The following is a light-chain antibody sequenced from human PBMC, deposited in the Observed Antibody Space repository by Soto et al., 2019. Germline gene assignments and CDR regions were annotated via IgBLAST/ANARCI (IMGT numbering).Light chain of an antibody. V-gene: IGKV1-5*01. CDR1: QSVTFR. J-gene: IGKJ1*01. CDR2: DAS. CDR3: QQSNRLWT. Sequence: DIQMTQSPASLSASVGDSVTITCRASQSVTFRLAWYQQKPGKAPKLLISDASNLERGVPSRFSGGGFGTEFTLTLSCLQPEDFATYYCQQSNRLWTFGQGTQLEIK.